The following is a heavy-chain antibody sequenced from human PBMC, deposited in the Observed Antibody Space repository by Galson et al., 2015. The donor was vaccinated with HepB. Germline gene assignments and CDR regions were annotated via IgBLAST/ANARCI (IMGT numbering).Heavy chain of an antibody. CDR1: GFSVNTNY. CDR3: ARKGGWSDP. V-gene: IGHV3-66*01. CDR2: LYADGRT. Sequence: SLRLSCAVSGFSVNTNYISWVRQAPGKGLEWVSALYADGRTFYADSVKDRFTVSRDDSKNTLYLQMNSLRAEDTAMYYCARKGGWSDPWGQGTLVTASS. J-gene: IGHJ5*02. D-gene: IGHD3-16*01.